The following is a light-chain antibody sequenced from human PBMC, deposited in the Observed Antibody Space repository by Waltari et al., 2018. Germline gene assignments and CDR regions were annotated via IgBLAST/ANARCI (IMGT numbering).Light chain of an antibody. V-gene: IGKV3-11*01. Sequence: EIVLTQSPATLSLSPGERVTLSCRANQSVNRALAWYQQKPGQAPRLLIYDASNRATGIPARFSGSGSETDFTLTISSLEAEDFGVYYCQLRSNWRITFGQGTRLEIK. J-gene: IGKJ5*01. CDR2: DAS. CDR3: QLRSNWRIT. CDR1: QSVNRA.